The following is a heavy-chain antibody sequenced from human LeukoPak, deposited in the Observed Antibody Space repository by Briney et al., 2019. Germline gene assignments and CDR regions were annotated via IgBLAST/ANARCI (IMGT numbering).Heavy chain of an antibody. CDR3: AKQKSASNYYYYYSMDL. V-gene: IGHV3-30*18. Sequence: GGSLRLSCAASGFTLSTYGMHWVRQAPGKGLEWVAIITYDGRNKYHANSVKGRFSISRDDSKNTLILQMNSLRAEDTAVYYCAKQKSASNYYYYYSMDLWGQGTTVTVSS. D-gene: IGHD2-15*01. J-gene: IGHJ6*02. CDR2: ITYDGRNK. CDR1: GFTLSTYG.